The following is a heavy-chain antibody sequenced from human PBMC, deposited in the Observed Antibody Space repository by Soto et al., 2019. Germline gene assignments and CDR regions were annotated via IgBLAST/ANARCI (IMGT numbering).Heavy chain of an antibody. D-gene: IGHD1-26*01. Sequence: GALGLACAASGFTFRSYAMSWVRQAPGRGLEWVSAISGSGGSTYYADSVKVRFTISRDNSKNTLYLQMNSLRAEDTAVYYCAKDLSSGSYSRDAFDIWGQGTMVTV. J-gene: IGHJ3*02. CDR3: AKDLSSGSYSRDAFDI. CDR1: GFTFRSYA. V-gene: IGHV3-23*01. CDR2: ISGSGGST.